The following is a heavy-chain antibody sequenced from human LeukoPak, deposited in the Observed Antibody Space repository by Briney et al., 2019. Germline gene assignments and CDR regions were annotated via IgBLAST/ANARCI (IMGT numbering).Heavy chain of an antibody. J-gene: IGHJ5*02. CDR2: ITGSGGNT. Sequence: GGSLRLSCAASGFIFSSYSMSWVRQAPGKGLEWVSVITGSGGNTYYVDSVKGRFTISKDNSKNTVYLQMNSLRAEDTAVYYCAKQRPTSWFDPWGQGTLVTVSS. V-gene: IGHV3-23*01. CDR1: GFIFSSYS. CDR3: AKQRPTSWFDP. D-gene: IGHD1-1*01.